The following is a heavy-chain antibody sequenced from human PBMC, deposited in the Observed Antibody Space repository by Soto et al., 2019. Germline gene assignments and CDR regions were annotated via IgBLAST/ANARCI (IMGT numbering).Heavy chain of an antibody. Sequence: QVQLVQSGAEVKKPGSSVKVSCKASGGSLSNYGISWVRQAPGQGLEWMGGIIPVFGTANYAQKFQGRVTITAXKXTXRXXMDVTRLRSEDTAVYYCARGDATKIVVTTYYAMDVWGQGTTVTVSS. V-gene: IGHV1-69*14. J-gene: IGHJ6*02. CDR3: ARGDATKIVVTTYYAMDV. CDR2: IIPVFGTA. CDR1: GGSLSNYG. D-gene: IGHD3-9*01.